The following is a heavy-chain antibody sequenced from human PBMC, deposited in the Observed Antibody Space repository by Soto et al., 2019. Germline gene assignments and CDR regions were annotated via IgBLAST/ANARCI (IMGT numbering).Heavy chain of an antibody. CDR3: ARHYYYDRSYYYPTNPQFPHDY. D-gene: IGHD3-22*01. CDR2: IYPGDSDI. Sequence: PGESLKISCKGSGYSFTSYWIAWVRQVPGKGLELMGVIYPGDSDIRYSPSFQGQVTISADKSISTAYLQWSSLKASDSAMYFCARHYYYDRSYYYPTNPQFPHDYWGQGTLVPFSS. CDR1: GYSFTSYW. J-gene: IGHJ4*02. V-gene: IGHV5-51*01.